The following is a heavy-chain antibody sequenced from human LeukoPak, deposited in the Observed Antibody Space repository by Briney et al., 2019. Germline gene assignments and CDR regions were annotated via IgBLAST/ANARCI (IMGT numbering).Heavy chain of an antibody. CDR2: IYYTGRT. J-gene: IGHJ4*02. V-gene: IGHV4-59*01. CDR3: ARRAAGAWATFDY. Sequence: SETLSLTCNVSGGSITSYYWSWIRQPPGKGPEWIGYIYYTGRTKYNASLESRVTISVDTSNNQFSLRLNSATPADTAIYYCARRAAGAWATFDYWGQGTLVTVSS. D-gene: IGHD7-27*01. CDR1: GGSITSYY.